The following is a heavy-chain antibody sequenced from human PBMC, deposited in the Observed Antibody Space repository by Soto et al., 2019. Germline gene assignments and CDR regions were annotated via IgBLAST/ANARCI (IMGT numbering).Heavy chain of an antibody. CDR1: GGSISSSKW. D-gene: IGHD2-2*01. CDR3: ACNDYSRPTAASLLVNGYFDL. CDR2: IYHSGST. J-gene: IGHJ2*01. Sequence: QMQLQESGPGLVKPSGTLSLTCGVSGGSISSSKWWTWVRQPPGKWPEWIGEIYHSGSTNYNLSLTRRVTISLANSHLPLSMTLTYVTAADTAVYYCACNDYSRPTAASLLVNGYFDLWGRGILVTVSS. V-gene: IGHV4-4*02.